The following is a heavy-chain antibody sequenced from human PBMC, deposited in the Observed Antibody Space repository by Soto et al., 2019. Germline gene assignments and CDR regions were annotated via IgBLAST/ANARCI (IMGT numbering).Heavy chain of an antibody. CDR2: IRQDGSEK. D-gene: IGHD3-3*01. CDR3: ARDLHQAVGYDFWSGYYSTYFDY. J-gene: IGHJ4*02. V-gene: IGHV3-7*03. CDR1: GFTFSSYW. Sequence: GGSLRLSCAASGFTFSSYWMSWVRQAPGKGLEWVANIRQDGSEKYYVDSVKGRFTISRDNAKNSLYLQMNSLRAEDTAVYYCARDLHQAVGYDFWSGYYSTYFDYWGQGTLVTVSS.